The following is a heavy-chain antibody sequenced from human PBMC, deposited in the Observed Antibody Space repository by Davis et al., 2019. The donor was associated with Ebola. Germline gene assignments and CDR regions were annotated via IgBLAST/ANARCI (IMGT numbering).Heavy chain of an antibody. CDR3: ARRADY. CDR1: GYTFSSYG. Sequence: ASVKVSCKASGYTFSSYGITWVRQAPGQGLEWMGWISGDNGNTYYAENLQGRVTMTTDTSTSTAYMDLRSLKSDDTAVYYCARRADYWGQGTLVTVSS. V-gene: IGHV1-18*04. J-gene: IGHJ4*02. CDR2: ISGDNGNT.